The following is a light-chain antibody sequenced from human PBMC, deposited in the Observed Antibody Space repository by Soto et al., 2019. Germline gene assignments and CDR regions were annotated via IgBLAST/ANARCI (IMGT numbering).Light chain of an antibody. CDR3: QQRSNWPRLT. J-gene: IGKJ4*01. CDR1: QSVSIY. V-gene: IGKV3-11*01. CDR2: DAS. Sequence: DIVWTQSPATLALSPGDRATLSCSASQSVSIYLAWFQQKPGQAPRLLIYDASTRATGIPARFSGSGSGTDFTLTISSLEPEDFAVYYCQQRSNWPRLTFGGGTKV.